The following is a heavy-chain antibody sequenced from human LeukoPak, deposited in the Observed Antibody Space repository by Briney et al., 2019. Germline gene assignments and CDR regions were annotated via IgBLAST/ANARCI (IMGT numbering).Heavy chain of an antibody. CDR1: GLILTSYG. V-gene: IGHV3-21*04. CDR3: ARDAVMGATPFYFDS. Sequence: PGRSLRLSCTASGLILTSYGMNWVRRAPGKGLEWVSYIRSSGSNIFYADSVKGRFTISRDQAKDSVFLQMNSLRAEDTALYFCARDAVMGATPFYFDSWGQGALVTVSS. J-gene: IGHJ4*02. D-gene: IGHD2-15*01. CDR2: IRSSGSNI.